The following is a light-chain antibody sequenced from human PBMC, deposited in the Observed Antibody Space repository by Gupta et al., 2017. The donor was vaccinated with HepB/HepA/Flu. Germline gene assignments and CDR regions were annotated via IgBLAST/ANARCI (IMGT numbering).Light chain of an antibody. Sequence: QSALPQPASVSGSPGQSITIPCTGTSSDVGGYNYVSWYQQHPGKAPKLMIYDVSNRPSGVSNRFSGSKSGTTASLTVSGLQAEDEADYYCSSYTSSSTLFVFGTGTKVTVL. J-gene: IGLJ1*01. CDR1: SSDVGGYNY. V-gene: IGLV2-14*01. CDR3: SSYTSSSTLFV. CDR2: DVS.